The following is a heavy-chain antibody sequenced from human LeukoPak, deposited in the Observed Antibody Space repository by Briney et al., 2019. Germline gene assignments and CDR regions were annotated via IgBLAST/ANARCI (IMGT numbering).Heavy chain of an antibody. Sequence: SETLSLTCTFSDGSFSAYYWSWLRQTPGGRLEWIGFVYYSGNTNYNPSLQSRVDISVDTSKSQFSLRLSSVTAADTAVYYCARAQQLALFDYWGQGTLVTVSS. CDR2: VYYSGNT. V-gene: IGHV4-59*01. CDR3: ARAQQLALFDY. CDR1: DGSFSAYY. D-gene: IGHD6-13*01. J-gene: IGHJ4*02.